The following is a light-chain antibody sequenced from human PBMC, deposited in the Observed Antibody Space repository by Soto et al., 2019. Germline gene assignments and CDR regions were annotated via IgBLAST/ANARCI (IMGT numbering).Light chain of an antibody. CDR3: QQFDDSVT. CDR1: QTVLYSSNNKNY. V-gene: IGKV4-1*01. J-gene: IGKJ5*01. Sequence: DIVMTQSPDSLAVSLGEWATINCKSSQTVLYSSNNKNYLAWYQQKPGQAPRXLIFGASDRATGNPDRFSGSGSGTDFTLTISRLEPEDSAVYYCQQFDDSVTFGQGTRLEIK. CDR2: GAS.